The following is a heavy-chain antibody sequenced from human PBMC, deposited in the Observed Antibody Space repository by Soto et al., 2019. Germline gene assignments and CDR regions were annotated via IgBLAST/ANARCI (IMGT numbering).Heavy chain of an antibody. Sequence: PWGSLRLSCAVSGFTFDDNAIHFFRQSPEKGLEWVSGINWKSDIGYADSVKGRFTISRDNAENSLYLQMNSLGAEDTALYYCAISQDRGGRTTFIYWGQGTQVTVSS. J-gene: IGHJ4*02. CDR3: AISQDRGGRTTFIY. CDR1: GFTFDDNA. CDR2: INWKSDI. V-gene: IGHV3-9*01. D-gene: IGHD3-16*01.